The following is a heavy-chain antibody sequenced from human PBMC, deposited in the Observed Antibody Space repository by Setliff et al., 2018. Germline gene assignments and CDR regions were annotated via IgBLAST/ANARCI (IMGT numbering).Heavy chain of an antibody. CDR2: ISAYNGNT. CDR3: GRQQLAYYYYYYGMDV. J-gene: IGHJ6*02. Sequence: GASVKVSCKASGYTFTSYGISWVRKAPGQGLEWMGWISAYNGNTNYAQKLQGRVTMTTDTSTSTAYMELRSLRSDDTAVYYCGRQQLAYYYYYYGMDVWGQGTTVTVSS. V-gene: IGHV1-18*01. D-gene: IGHD6-13*01. CDR1: GYTFTSYG.